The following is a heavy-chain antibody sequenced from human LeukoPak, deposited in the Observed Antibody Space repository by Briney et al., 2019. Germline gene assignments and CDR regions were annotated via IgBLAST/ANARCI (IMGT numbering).Heavy chain of an antibody. D-gene: IGHD3-10*01. J-gene: IGHJ4*02. CDR1: GGTFSSYA. CDR3: ARDKEGFGPLD. V-gene: IGHV1-2*02. Sequence: ASVKVSCKASGGTFSSYAISWVRQAPGQGLEWMGWINPNSGGTNYAQKFQGRVTMTRDKSIRTAYMELSRLTSDDTAVYYCARDKEGFGPLDWGQGTLVTVSS. CDR2: INPNSGGT.